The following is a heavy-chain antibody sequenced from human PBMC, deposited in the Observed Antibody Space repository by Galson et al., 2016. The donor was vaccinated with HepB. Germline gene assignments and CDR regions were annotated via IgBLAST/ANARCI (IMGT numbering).Heavy chain of an antibody. D-gene: IGHD2-21*01. J-gene: IGHJ4*02. CDR1: SGSINSGGSY. V-gene: IGHV4-31*03. CDR3: ARDYCSGDYCLLDS. Sequence: TLSLTCTVPSGSINSGGSYWTWLRQHPGKGLEWIGYISYSGSTYYNPSLESRVTISADTSATQFSLRLTSVTAADTGVYSCARDYCSGDYCLLDSWGRGTLVTVSS. CDR2: ISYSGST.